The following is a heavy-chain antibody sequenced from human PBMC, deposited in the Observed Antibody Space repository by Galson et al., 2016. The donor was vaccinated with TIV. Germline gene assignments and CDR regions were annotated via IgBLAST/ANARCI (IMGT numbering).Heavy chain of an antibody. CDR1: GGSISSFH. Sequence: LSLTCSVSGGSISSFHWSWIRQPPGKGLEWIGYIYYSGNTNYNYNPSLESRVAMSVDTSKTQLSLDLSSVTAADTAVYFCARAPYGENWYFDLWGRGTLVTVSS. D-gene: IGHD4-17*01. J-gene: IGHJ2*01. V-gene: IGHV4-59*08. CDR2: IYYSGNTNY. CDR3: ARAPYGENWYFDL.